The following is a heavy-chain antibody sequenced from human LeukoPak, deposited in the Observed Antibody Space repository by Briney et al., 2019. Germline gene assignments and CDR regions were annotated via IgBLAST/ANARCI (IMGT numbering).Heavy chain of an antibody. Sequence: GGSLRLSCAASGFTFSTYGMHWVRQAPGKGLEWVAFIRFDGTNKYYADSVKGRFAISRDSSKNTLYLQMNSLRAEDAAVYYCAKGYCSGSCYNGLDYWGQGTLVTVSS. V-gene: IGHV3-30*02. J-gene: IGHJ4*02. CDR2: IRFDGTNK. CDR1: GFTFSTYG. D-gene: IGHD2-15*01. CDR3: AKGYCSGSCYNGLDY.